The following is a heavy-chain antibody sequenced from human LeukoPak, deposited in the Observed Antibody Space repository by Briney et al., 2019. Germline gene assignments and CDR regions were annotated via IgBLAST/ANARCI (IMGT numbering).Heavy chain of an antibody. CDR3: ARETAHYYGSGTQIDY. D-gene: IGHD3-10*01. Sequence: SETLSLTCAVPGESVSGYYWSWIRQPPGKGLEWNGYIYYSGSTNYNPSLKSRVTISVDTSKNQFSLKLSSVTAADTAVYYCARETAHYYGSGTQIDYWGQGTLVTVSS. CDR2: IYYSGST. CDR1: GESVSGYY. V-gene: IGHV4-59*02. J-gene: IGHJ4*02.